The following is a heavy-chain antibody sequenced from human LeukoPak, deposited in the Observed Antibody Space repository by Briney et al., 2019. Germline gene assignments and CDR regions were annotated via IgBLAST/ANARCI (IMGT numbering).Heavy chain of an antibody. D-gene: IGHD3-10*01. CDR2: IYNSGST. CDR3: ARDRRGYDSGTYSNWLDP. Sequence: SETLSLTCTVSGGSISSYFWSWIRQPPGKGLEWIGYIYNSGSTNYNPSLKSRVPISGDTSKNQLSLTLSSVTAADTAVYYCARDRRGYDSGTYSNWLDPWGQGTLVTVSS. V-gene: IGHV4-59*01. CDR1: GGSISSYF. J-gene: IGHJ5*02.